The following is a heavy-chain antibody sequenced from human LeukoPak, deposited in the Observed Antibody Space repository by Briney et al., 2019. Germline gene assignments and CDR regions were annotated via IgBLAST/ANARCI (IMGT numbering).Heavy chain of an antibody. CDR2: ISAYNGNT. CDR3: ARGSHWYYYDSSGSYYFDY. J-gene: IGHJ4*02. Sequence: ASVKVSCTASGYTFTSYGISWVRQAPGQGLEWMGWISAYNGNTNYAQKLQGRVTMTTDTSTSTAYMELRSLRSDDTAVYYCARGSHWYYYDSSGSYYFDYWGQGTLVTVSS. CDR1: GYTFTSYG. V-gene: IGHV1-18*01. D-gene: IGHD3-22*01.